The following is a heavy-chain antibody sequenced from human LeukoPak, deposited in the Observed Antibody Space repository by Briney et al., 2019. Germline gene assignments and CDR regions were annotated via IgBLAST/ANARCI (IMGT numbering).Heavy chain of an antibody. J-gene: IGHJ4*02. CDR1: GFTFSSYG. V-gene: IGHV3-30*18. Sequence: GGSLRLSCAASGFTFSSYGMHWVRQAPGKGLEWVAVISYDGSNKYYADSVKGRFTISRDNSKNRLYLQMNSLRAEDTAVYYCAKDQFRSPYYYGSGSQNPLDYWGQGTLVTVSS. D-gene: IGHD3-10*01. CDR3: AKDQFRSPYYYGSGSQNPLDY. CDR2: ISYDGSNK.